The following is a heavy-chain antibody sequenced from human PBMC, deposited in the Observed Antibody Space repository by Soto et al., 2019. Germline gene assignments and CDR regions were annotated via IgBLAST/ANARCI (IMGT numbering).Heavy chain of an antibody. Sequence: QVQLVQSGAEVKKPGASVKVSCKASGYTFTSYGISWVRQAPGQGLEWMGWISAYNGNTNHPQKLQGRVTMTTDTXXSTDYMELGGLGSDHRAVYYCARDHWGGSLPPVGYWGQGTLVTVSP. CDR1: GYTFTSYG. D-gene: IGHD2-15*01. J-gene: IGHJ4*02. CDR2: ISAYNGNT. CDR3: ARDHWGGSLPPVGY. V-gene: IGHV1-18*01.